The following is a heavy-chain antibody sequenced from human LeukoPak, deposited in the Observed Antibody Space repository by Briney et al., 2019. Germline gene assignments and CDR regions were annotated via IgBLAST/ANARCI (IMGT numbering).Heavy chain of an antibody. D-gene: IGHD4-11*01. CDR1: GGSISSGGYS. J-gene: IGHJ4*02. CDR3: ARAPGYSNYDGKYYFDY. Sequence: SETLSLTCAVSGGSISSGGYSWSWIRQHPGKGLEWIGYIYYSGSTYYNPSLKSRVTISVDTSKNQFSLKLSSVTAADAAVYYCARAPGYSNYDGKYYFDYWGQGTLVTVSS. CDR2: IYYSGST. V-gene: IGHV4-31*11.